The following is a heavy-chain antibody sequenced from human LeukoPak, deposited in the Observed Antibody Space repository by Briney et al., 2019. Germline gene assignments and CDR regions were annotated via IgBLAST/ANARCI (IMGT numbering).Heavy chain of an antibody. Sequence: ASVKVSCKASGYTFTGYYMHWVRQAPGQGLEWMGRINPNSGGTNYAQKFQGRVTMTRDTSISTAYMELSRLRSDDTAVNYCAARLVGATPFDYWGQGTLVTVSS. CDR2: INPNSGGT. D-gene: IGHD1-26*01. J-gene: IGHJ4*02. CDR3: AARLVGATPFDY. CDR1: GYTFTGYY. V-gene: IGHV1-2*06.